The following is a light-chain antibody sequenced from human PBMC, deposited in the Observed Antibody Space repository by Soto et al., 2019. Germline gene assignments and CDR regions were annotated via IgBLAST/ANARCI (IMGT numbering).Light chain of an antibody. CDR1: QSVKNNY. J-gene: IGKJ4*01. V-gene: IGKV3-20*01. Sequence: EIVLTQSPDTLSLSPGERATLSCRASQSVKNNYVTWYQQKPGQAPRLLLFGASSRATGIPDRFSGSGSGTDFTLTINRLEPEDFATYYCQQYNSYPLTFGGGTKVDI. CDR2: GAS. CDR3: QQYNSYPLT.